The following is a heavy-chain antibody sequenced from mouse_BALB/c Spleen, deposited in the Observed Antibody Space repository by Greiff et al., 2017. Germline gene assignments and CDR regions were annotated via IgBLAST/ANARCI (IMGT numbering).Heavy chain of an antibody. CDR1: GFTFSSYG. CDR2: ISSGGSYT. D-gene: IGHD3-1*01. V-gene: IGHV5-6*01. Sequence: EGMLVESGADLVKPGGSLKLSCAASGFTFSSYGMSWVRQTPDKRLEWVATISSGGSYTYYPDSVKGRFTISRDNAKNTLYLQMSSLKSEDTAMYYCARHSSGYAYWGQGTLVTVSA. J-gene: IGHJ3*01. CDR3: ARHSSGYAY.